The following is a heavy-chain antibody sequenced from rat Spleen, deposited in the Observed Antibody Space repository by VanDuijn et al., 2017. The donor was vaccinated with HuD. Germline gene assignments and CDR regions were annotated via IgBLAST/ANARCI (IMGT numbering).Heavy chain of an antibody. Sequence: EVQLVESGGGLVQPGRSLKFSCAASGFTFSDYAMAWVRQAPKKGLEWVATIIYDGSSTYYRDSVKGRFTISRDNAKSTLYLQMDSLRSEDTATYYCTTVYYYDGSYYPFAYWGQGVMVTVSS. CDR2: IIYDGSST. CDR1: GFTFSDYA. D-gene: IGHD1-12*02. V-gene: IGHV5-17*01. J-gene: IGHJ2*01. CDR3: TTVYYYDGSYYPFAY.